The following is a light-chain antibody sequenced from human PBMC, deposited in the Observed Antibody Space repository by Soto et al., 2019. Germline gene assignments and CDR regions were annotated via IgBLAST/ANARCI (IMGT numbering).Light chain of an antibody. CDR1: QSLVYSDGNTS. V-gene: IGKV2-30*01. CDR2: EDS. J-gene: IGKJ1*01. CDR3: MQGTNSHWT. Sequence: DVAMTQSPLSLPVTLGQPASISCRSSQSLVYSDGNTSLNWFQQRPGQSPRRLIYEDSNRESGVPYRFIGSGAGTDLSLKISRVEAPDVGVYYCMQGTNSHWTFGQGTKVEIK.